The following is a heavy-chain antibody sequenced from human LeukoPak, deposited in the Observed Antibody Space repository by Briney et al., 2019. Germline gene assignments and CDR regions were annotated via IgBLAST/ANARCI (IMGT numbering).Heavy chain of an antibody. D-gene: IGHD2-2*01. J-gene: IGHJ2*01. V-gene: IGHV4-38-2*01. CDR1: GYSISSGYY. Sequence: SETLSLTCAVSGYSISSGYYWGWIRQPPGKGLESIGSIYHSGSTYYNPSLKSRVTISVDTSKNQFSLKLSSVTAADTAVYYCARRVEYCSSTSCYPWYFDLWGRGTLVTVSS. CDR3: ARRVEYCSSTSCYPWYFDL. CDR2: IYHSGST.